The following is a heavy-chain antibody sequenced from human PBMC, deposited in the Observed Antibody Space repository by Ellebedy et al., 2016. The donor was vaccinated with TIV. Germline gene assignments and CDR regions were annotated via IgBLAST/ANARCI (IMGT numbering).Heavy chain of an antibody. J-gene: IGHJ4*02. Sequence: PGGSLRLSCAASGFAFSSYAMSWVRQAPGKGVEWLSSIRGSGGSTYYADSVKGRFTISRDNSKSTLYLQMNSLRAEDTALYYCARGFRYGSGRWPLDYWGQGTLVSVSS. CDR3: ARGFRYGSGRWPLDY. V-gene: IGHV3-23*01. CDR2: IRGSGGST. CDR1: GFAFSSYA. D-gene: IGHD4-23*01.